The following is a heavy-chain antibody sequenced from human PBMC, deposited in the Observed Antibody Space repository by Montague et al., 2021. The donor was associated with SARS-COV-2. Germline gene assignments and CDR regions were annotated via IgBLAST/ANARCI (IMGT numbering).Heavy chain of an antibody. V-gene: IGHV4-4*07. CDR3: ARDYSHCSGDSCVFDY. Sequence: SETLSLTCTVSGGSISNYYWSWIRQPAGKGLEWIGRIYSSGSTXXXPSXXXRISMSVDTSKNQFSLKLSSVTAADTAIYYCARDYSHCSGDSCVFDYWGQGTLVTVSS. CDR1: GGSISNYY. J-gene: IGHJ4*02. CDR2: IYSSGST. D-gene: IGHD2-15*01.